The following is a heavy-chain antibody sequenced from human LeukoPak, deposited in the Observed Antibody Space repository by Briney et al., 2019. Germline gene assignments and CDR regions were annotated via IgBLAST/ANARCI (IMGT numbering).Heavy chain of an antibody. CDR2: IIPIFGIA. V-gene: IGHV1-69*04. D-gene: IGHD3-22*01. J-gene: IGHJ4*02. Sequence: ASVKVSCKASGGTFSSYAISWVRQAPGQGLEWMGRIIPIFGIANYAQKFQGRVTITADKSTSTAYMELSSLRSEDTALYYCARDLGRGYYDSSGYWGQGTLVTVSS. CDR1: GGTFSSYA. CDR3: ARDLGRGYYDSSGY.